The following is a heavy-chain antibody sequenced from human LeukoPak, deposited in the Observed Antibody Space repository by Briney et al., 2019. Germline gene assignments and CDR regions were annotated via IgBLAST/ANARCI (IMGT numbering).Heavy chain of an antibody. V-gene: IGHV3-23*01. CDR2: ISGSGVGT. CDR3: AKGVGYCSGGSCQQFDY. J-gene: IGHJ4*02. Sequence: GGSLRLSCAASGFTFSSYGMSWVRQAPGKGLEWVSAISGSGVGTYYADSVKGRFTISRDNSKNTLYLQMNTLRAEDTAVYYCAKGVGYCSGGSCQQFDYWGQGTLVTVSS. D-gene: IGHD2-15*01. CDR1: GFTFSSYG.